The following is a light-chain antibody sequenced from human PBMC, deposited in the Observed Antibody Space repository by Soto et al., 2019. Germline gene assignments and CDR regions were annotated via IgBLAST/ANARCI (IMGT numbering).Light chain of an antibody. CDR3: QQLNSYTPKLT. CDR2: AAS. V-gene: IGKV1-9*01. Sequence: DIQLTQSPSFLSASVGDRVTITCRASQGISSYLAWYQQKPGTAPKLLIYAASTLQSGVPSRFSGSGSGTEFTLTISSLQPEDFATYYCQQLNSYTPKLTFGGGTKVEIK. CDR1: QGISSY. J-gene: IGKJ4*01.